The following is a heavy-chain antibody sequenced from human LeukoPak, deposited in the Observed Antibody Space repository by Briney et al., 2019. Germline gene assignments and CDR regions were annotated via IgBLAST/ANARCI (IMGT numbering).Heavy chain of an antibody. CDR3: ARSTPGLLPAPIDY. J-gene: IGHJ4*02. Sequence: SETLSLTCTVSGGSISSYYWSWIRQPAGKGLEWIGRIYTSGSTNYNPSLKSRVAMSVDTSKNQFSLKLSSVTAADTAVYYCARSTPGLLPAPIDYRGQGTLVTVSS. D-gene: IGHD3-22*01. V-gene: IGHV4-4*07. CDR2: IYTSGST. CDR1: GGSISSYY.